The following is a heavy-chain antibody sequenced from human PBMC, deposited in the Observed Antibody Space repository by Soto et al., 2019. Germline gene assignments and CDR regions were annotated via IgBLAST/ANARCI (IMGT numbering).Heavy chain of an antibody. D-gene: IGHD3-3*01. CDR3: VRAKTSFGDDDYYYYYMDV. J-gene: IGHJ6*03. CDR2: IYYSGST. V-gene: IGHV4-59*01. Sequence: SETLSLTCTVSGGSISSYYWSWIRQPPGKGLEWIGYIYYSGSTNYNPSLKSRVTISVDTSKNQFSLKLSSVTAADTAVYYCVRAKTSFGDDDYYYYYMDVWGKGTTVTVSS. CDR1: GGSISSYY.